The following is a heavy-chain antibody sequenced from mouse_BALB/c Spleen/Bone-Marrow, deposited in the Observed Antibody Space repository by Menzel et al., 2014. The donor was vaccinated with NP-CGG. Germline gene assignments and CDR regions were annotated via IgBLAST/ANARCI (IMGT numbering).Heavy chain of an antibody. J-gene: IGHJ3*01. Sequence: QVQLQQSGAELARPGASVKMSCKASGYTFTSCTIQWVKRRPGQGLEWVGYIVPSSGYTDYNQNFKDKTTLTADKSSSTAYMQLSSLTSADSAVYYCAREARTGAWFAYWGQGTLVTVSA. CDR1: GYTFTSCT. V-gene: IGHV1-4*02. CDR3: AREARTGAWFAY. CDR2: IVPSSGYT. D-gene: IGHD4-1*01.